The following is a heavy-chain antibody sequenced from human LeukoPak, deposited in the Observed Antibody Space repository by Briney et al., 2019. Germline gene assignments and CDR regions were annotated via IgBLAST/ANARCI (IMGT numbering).Heavy chain of an antibody. J-gene: IGHJ4*02. Sequence: PGGSLRLSCAASGFTVSSNYMSWVRQAPGKGLEWVSVIYSGGSTYYADSVKGRFTISRDNSKNTLYLQMNSLRAEDTAVYYCAKAELDFDWLPPFDYWGQGTLVTVSS. V-gene: IGHV3-53*05. CDR1: GFTVSSNY. CDR3: AKAELDFDWLPPFDY. D-gene: IGHD3-9*01. CDR2: IYSGGST.